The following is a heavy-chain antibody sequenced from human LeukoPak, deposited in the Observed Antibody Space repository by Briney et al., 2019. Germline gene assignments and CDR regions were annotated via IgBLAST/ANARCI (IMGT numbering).Heavy chain of an antibody. V-gene: IGHV4-59*01. D-gene: IGHD2-8*01. CDR1: GDSISSYY. J-gene: IGHJ5*02. CDR3: ARVYCPNGVCYNSRGWFDP. Sequence: SETLSLTCAVSGDSISSYYWSWIRQPPGKGLEWIGYIYYSGSTNYNPSLKSRVTISVDTSKNQFSLKLSSVTAADTAVYYCARVYCPNGVCYNSRGWFDPWGQGTLVTVSS. CDR2: IYYSGST.